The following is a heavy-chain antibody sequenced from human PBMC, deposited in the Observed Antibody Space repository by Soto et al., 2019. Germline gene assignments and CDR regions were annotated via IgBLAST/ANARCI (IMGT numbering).Heavy chain of an antibody. Sequence: QVQLQQWGAGLLKPSETLSLTCAVYGGSFSGYYWSWIRHPPGKGLEWIGEINHSGSTNYNPSLKSGVTISVDTSKNHCSLNLSSVTAADTDVYYCARGRREYSYGTRLFDYWGQGTLVTVSS. CDR1: GGSFSGYY. J-gene: IGHJ4*02. V-gene: IGHV4-34*01. CDR2: INHSGST. CDR3: ARGRREYSYGTRLFDY. D-gene: IGHD5-18*01.